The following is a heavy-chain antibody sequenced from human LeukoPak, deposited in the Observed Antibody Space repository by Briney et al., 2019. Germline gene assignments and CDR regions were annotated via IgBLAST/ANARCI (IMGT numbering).Heavy chain of an antibody. J-gene: IGHJ4*02. Sequence: NPSETLSLTCTVSGGSIFSTSFYWGWIRQPPGKGLEWIGSMYYDGTTYHNPSLKSRITISVDTSNSQFSLRLTSVTAADTAVYFCARRSDSGSDDGEDYFDSWGQGTLVTVSS. D-gene: IGHD1-26*01. CDR1: GGSIFSTSFY. CDR3: ARRSDSGSDDGEDYFDS. V-gene: IGHV4-39*01. CDR2: MYYDGTT.